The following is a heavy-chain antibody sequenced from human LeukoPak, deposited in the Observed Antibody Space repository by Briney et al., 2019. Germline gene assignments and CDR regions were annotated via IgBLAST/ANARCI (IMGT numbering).Heavy chain of an antibody. V-gene: IGHV3-11*01. CDR2: ISSSGSTI. CDR1: GFTFSDYY. Sequence: GGSLRLSCAASGFTFSDYYMSWIRQAPGKGLEWVSYISSSGSTIYYAYSVKGRFTISRDNAKNSRYRQMNILRPEAPAAYYCATERYYYGSGSYYRDAFDIWGQGTMVTVSS. J-gene: IGHJ3*02. CDR3: ATERYYYGSGSYYRDAFDI. D-gene: IGHD3-10*01.